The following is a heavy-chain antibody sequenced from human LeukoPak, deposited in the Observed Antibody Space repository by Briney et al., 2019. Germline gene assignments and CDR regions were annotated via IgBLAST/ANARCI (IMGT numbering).Heavy chain of an antibody. CDR3: TRLVLRFLGFDY. V-gene: IGHV4-39*01. CDR1: GGSISSTSYY. CDR2: IYYSGNT. J-gene: IGHJ4*02. D-gene: IGHD3-3*01. Sequence: SETLSLTCTVSGGSISSTSYYWGWIRQPPGRGLEWIGGIYYSGNTYYNPSLQSRVTISIDTSKNQFSLKLSSVTAADTAVYYCTRLVLRFLGFDYWGQGTLVTVSS.